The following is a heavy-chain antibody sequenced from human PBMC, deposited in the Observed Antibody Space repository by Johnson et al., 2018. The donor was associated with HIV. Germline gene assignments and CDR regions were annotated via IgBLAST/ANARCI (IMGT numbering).Heavy chain of an antibody. CDR2: ISGSGGST. V-gene: IGHV3-20*04. CDR1: GFTFDDYG. D-gene: IGHD3-9*01. J-gene: IGHJ3*02. CDR3: ARIPILRYFDWLYDAFDI. Sequence: VQLVESGGGVVRPGGSLRLSCAASGFTFDDYGMSWVRQAPGKGLEWVSGISGSGGSTYYADSVKGRFTISRDNAKNSLYLQMNSLRAEDTAVYYCARIPILRYFDWLYDAFDIWGQGTLVTVSS.